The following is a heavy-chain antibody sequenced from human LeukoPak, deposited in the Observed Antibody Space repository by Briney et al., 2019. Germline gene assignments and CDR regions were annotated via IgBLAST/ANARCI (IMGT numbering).Heavy chain of an antibody. Sequence: SETLSLTCAVYGGSFSGYYWSWIRQPPGKGLEWIGYIYYSGSTNYNPSLKSRVTISVDTSKSQFSLKLSSVTAADTAVYYCARDLGDYWGQGTLVTVSS. CDR3: ARDLGDY. V-gene: IGHV4-59*01. CDR2: IYYSGST. CDR1: GGSFSGYY. J-gene: IGHJ4*02.